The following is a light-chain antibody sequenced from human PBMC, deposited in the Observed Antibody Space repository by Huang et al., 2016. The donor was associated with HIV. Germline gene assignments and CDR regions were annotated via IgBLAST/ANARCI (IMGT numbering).Light chain of an antibody. V-gene: IGKV3-15*01. CDR2: GAS. CDR3: QEYNNWPPRT. Sequence: EIVMTQSPVTLSVSLGERATLSCRASHSVSSNLAWYQQKPGQAPRLLIYGASTRATGIPARVSGSGSGTEFTLTISSLQSEDFAVYYCQEYNNWPPRTFGQGTKVEIK. CDR1: HSVSSN. J-gene: IGKJ1*01.